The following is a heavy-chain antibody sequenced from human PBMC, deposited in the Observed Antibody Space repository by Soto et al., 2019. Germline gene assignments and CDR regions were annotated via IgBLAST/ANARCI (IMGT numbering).Heavy chain of an antibody. J-gene: IGHJ4*02. CDR2: ISAYNGNT. CDR1: GYTFTSYG. CDR3: ARAIGDYYDSNGCDY. D-gene: IGHD3-22*01. V-gene: IGHV1-18*01. Sequence: ASVKVSCKASGYTFTSYGISWVRQAPGQGLEWMGWISAYNGNTNYAQKLQGRVTMTTDTSTSTAYMELRSLRSDDTAVYYCARAIGDYYDSNGCDYWGQGTLVTVSS.